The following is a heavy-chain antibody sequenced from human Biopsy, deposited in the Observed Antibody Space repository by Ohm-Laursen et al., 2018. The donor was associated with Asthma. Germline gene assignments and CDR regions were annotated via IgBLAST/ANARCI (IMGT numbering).Heavy chain of an antibody. CDR1: GFTFSTYG. D-gene: IGHD1-26*01. J-gene: IGHJ4*02. Sequence: SLRLSCAASGFTFSTYGMHWVRQAPGKGLEWVAVISFDGSNEDYADSVKGRFTISRDNSKNTLFLEMNSLRPEDTAVYYCAKELFPGWELRRGPDSWGQGTLVTVSS. V-gene: IGHV3-30*18. CDR2: ISFDGSNE. CDR3: AKELFPGWELRRGPDS.